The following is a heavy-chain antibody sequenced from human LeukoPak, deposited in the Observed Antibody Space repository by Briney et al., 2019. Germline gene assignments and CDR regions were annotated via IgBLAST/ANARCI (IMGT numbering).Heavy chain of an antibody. J-gene: IGHJ5*02. D-gene: IGHD2-2*01. V-gene: IGHV4-4*07. CDR1: GGSISSYY. Sequence: SETLSLTCTVSGGSISSYYWSWIRQPAGKGLEWIGRIYTSGSTNYNPSLKSRVTMSVDTSKNQFSLKLSSVTAADTAVYYCARDYCSSTSCSGVNWFDPWGQGTLVTVSS. CDR3: ARDYCSSTSCSGVNWFDP. CDR2: IYTSGST.